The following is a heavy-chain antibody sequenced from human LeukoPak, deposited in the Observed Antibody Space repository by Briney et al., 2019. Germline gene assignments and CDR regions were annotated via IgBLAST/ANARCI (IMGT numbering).Heavy chain of an antibody. CDR2: ISTSTTTI. CDR1: GFTFSTYI. J-gene: IGHJ5*02. D-gene: IGHD3-10*01. CDR3: AKDLVRDRWFGES. V-gene: IGHV3-48*01. Sequence: GGSLRLSCAASGFTFSTYIMNWVRQAPGKGLEWVSYISTSTTTIYYADSVKGRFTISRDNSKNTLYLEMNSLRTEDTAIYHCAKDLVRDRWFGESWGQGTLVTVSS.